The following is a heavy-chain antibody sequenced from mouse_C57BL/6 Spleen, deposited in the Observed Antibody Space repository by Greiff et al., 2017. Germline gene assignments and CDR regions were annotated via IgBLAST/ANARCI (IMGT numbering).Heavy chain of an antibody. Sequence: VQLQQPGAELVKPGASVKMSCKASGYTFTSYWITWVKQRPGQGLEWIGDIYPGSGSTNYNEKFKSKATLTVDTSSSTAYMQLSSLTSEDSAVYYCAGRLYGNFYYAMDYWGQGTSVTVSS. V-gene: IGHV1-55*01. CDR2: IYPGSGST. D-gene: IGHD2-1*01. J-gene: IGHJ4*01. CDR3: AGRLYGNFYYAMDY. CDR1: GYTFTSYW.